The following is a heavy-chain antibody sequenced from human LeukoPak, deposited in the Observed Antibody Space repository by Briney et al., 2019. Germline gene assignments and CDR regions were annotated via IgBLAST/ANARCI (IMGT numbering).Heavy chain of an antibody. Sequence: GGSLRLSCAASGFTFSNYGMHWVRQAPGNRLEGVAFIRYDGSNIYYADSVEGRFTISRDNSKNTLYLQMNSLRAEDTAIYYCANGPHYQILTGFYKVRSHLDYWGQGTLVTVSS. J-gene: IGHJ4*02. CDR1: GFTFSNYG. D-gene: IGHD3-9*01. CDR3: ANGPHYQILTGFYKVRSHLDY. V-gene: IGHV3-30*02. CDR2: IRYDGSNI.